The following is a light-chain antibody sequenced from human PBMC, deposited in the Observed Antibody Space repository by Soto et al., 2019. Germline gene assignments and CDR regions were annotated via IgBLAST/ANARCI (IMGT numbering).Light chain of an antibody. CDR1: TGAVGLYNY. Sequence: QSALTQPASWSGPPGQPFPISCTGTTGAVGLYNYVSWYRHLPGKAPELIIYDVSNRPSGVSNRFSGSKSANTASLTISGLQAEDEADYYCNSYTSSGTYVFGTGTKLTVL. V-gene: IGLV2-14*03. CDR2: DVS. J-gene: IGLJ1*01. CDR3: NSYTSSGTYV.